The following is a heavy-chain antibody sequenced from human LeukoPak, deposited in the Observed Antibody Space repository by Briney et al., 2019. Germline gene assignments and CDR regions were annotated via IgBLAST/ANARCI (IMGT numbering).Heavy chain of an antibody. CDR1: GFTFSSYW. Sequence: GGSLRLSCAASGFTFSSYWMSWVRQAPGKGLEWVSAITGSGGGTQYADSVKGRFTISRDNSKNTLYLQMNRLRAEDTAVYYCAKGVTNGVCYHCYFDYWGQGTLVTVSS. CDR3: AKGVTNGVCYHCYFDY. J-gene: IGHJ4*02. V-gene: IGHV3-23*01. D-gene: IGHD2-8*01. CDR2: ITGSGGGT.